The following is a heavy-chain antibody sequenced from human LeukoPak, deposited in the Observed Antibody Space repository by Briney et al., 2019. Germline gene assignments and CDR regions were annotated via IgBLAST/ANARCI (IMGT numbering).Heavy chain of an antibody. D-gene: IGHD6-19*01. Sequence: PGRSLRLSCAASGFTFSSYGMHWVRQAPGKGLEWVAVIWYDGSNKYYADSVKGRFTISRDNSKNTLYLQMNSLRAEDTAVYYCARESGSGWYGTAFDIWGQGTMVTVSS. CDR1: GFTFSSYG. CDR2: IWYDGSNK. J-gene: IGHJ3*02. CDR3: ARESGSGWYGTAFDI. V-gene: IGHV3-33*01.